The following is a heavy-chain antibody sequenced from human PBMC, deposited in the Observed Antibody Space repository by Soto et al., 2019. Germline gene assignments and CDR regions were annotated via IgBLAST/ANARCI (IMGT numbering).Heavy chain of an antibody. CDR1: GYTFTCYS. CDR2: INAGNGNT. D-gene: IGHD3-3*01. CDR3: ARTPAPDFWSVYSPENWLAP. V-gene: IGHV1-3*01. J-gene: IGHJ5*02. Sequence: ASVKVCWKASGYTFTCYSMHWVRQAPGQRLEWMGWINAGNGNTKYSQKFQGRVTITRDTSASTAYMELSSLRSEDTAVYYCARTPAPDFWSVYSPENWLAPWRQGSLVTVSS.